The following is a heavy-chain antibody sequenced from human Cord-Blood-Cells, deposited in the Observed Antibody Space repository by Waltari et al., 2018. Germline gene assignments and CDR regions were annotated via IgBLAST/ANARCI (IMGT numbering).Heavy chain of an antibody. CDR1: GFSLSTSGMC. CDR3: ARILARLGDAFDI. Sequence: QVTLRESGPALVKPTQTLTLTCTFSGFSLSTSGMCVSWIRQPPGKALEWLARIDWDDDKYYSTSLKTSLTISKDTSKSQVVLTMTIMDPVDTATYYCARILARLGDAFDIWGQGTMVTVSS. V-gene: IGHV2-70*15. J-gene: IGHJ3*02. CDR2: IDWDDDK.